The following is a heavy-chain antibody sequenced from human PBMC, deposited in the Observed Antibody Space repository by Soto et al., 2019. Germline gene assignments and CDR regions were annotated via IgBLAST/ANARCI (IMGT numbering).Heavy chain of an antibody. Sequence: ASVKVSCKASGYTFTSYGISWVRQAPGQGLEWMGWISAYNGNTNYAQKLQGRVTMTTDTSTSTAYVELRSLRSDDTAVYYCARDAAVGLFDYWGLGTLVTVSS. J-gene: IGHJ4*02. CDR1: GYTFTSYG. V-gene: IGHV1-18*01. CDR3: ARDAAVGLFDY. CDR2: ISAYNGNT. D-gene: IGHD1-26*01.